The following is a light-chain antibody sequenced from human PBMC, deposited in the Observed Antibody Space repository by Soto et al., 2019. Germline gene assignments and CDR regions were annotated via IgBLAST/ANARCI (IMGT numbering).Light chain of an antibody. CDR1: SSDVGGYNY. CDR2: DVS. CDR3: SSYSSSSTVV. V-gene: IGLV2-14*01. Sequence: QSALTLPASVSGSPGQSITISCTGTSSDVGGYNYVSWYQQHPGKAPKLMIYDVSNRPSGVSNRFSGSKSGNTASLTISGLQAEDEADYYCSSYSSSSTVVFGGGTQLTVL. J-gene: IGLJ2*01.